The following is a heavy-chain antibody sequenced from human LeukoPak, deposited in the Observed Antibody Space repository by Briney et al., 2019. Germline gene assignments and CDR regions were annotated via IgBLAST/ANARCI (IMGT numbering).Heavy chain of an antibody. CDR3: ARGPGAFDI. Sequence: GSLRLSCVASGFMFSSYWMNWVRQAPGKGLVWVSRINSDGSSTSYADSVKGRFTISRDNAKNTLFLQMNSLRAEDTAVYYCARGPGAFDIWGQGTMVTVSS. CDR1: GFMFSSYW. CDR2: INSDGSST. V-gene: IGHV3-74*01. J-gene: IGHJ3*02. D-gene: IGHD2-2*01.